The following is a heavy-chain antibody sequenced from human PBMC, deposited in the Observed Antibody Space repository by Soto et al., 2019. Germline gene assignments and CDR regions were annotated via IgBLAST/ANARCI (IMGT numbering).Heavy chain of an antibody. CDR1: GYTFVSYG. D-gene: IGHD2-2*01. J-gene: IGHJ6*02. V-gene: IGHV1-18*01. Sequence: ASVKVSCKASGYTFVSYGITWVRQAPGQGLEWMGWISAYNGYTNYAQKLQGRVTMTTDTSTSTAYMELRSLRSDDTAVYYCARVGCSSTSCRDYGMDVWGQGTTVTLSS. CDR3: ARVGCSSTSCRDYGMDV. CDR2: ISAYNGYT.